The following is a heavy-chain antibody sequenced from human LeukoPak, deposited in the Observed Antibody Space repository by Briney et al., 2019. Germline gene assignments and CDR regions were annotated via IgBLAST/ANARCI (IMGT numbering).Heavy chain of an antibody. CDR1: GDSISTNHW. D-gene: IGHD3-22*01. J-gene: IGHJ4*02. CDR2: VYHSGST. CDR3: TTGPDYYNSSSYYSHY. Sequence: SETLSLTCAVSGDSISTNHWWSWVRQPPGKGLEWIGEVYHSGSTNYNPSLKSRVTISVDKSKNLFSLKLTSVTAADTAVYYCTTGPDYYNSSSYYSHYWGQGTLVTVSS. V-gene: IGHV4-4*02.